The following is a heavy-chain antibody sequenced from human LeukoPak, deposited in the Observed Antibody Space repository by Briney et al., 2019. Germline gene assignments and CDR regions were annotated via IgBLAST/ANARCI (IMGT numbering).Heavy chain of an antibody. CDR1: GGSISSYY. CDR3: ARLTIYASGEDS. V-gene: IGHV4-59*08. Sequence: SETLSLTCTVSGGSISSYYWSWIRQPPGKGLEWIGYIYYSGSTDYNPSLKSRVTISVDTSKNQFSLELSSVTAADTAVYYCARLTIYASGEDSWGQGTLVTVSS. J-gene: IGHJ4*02. D-gene: IGHD2/OR15-2a*01. CDR2: IYYSGST.